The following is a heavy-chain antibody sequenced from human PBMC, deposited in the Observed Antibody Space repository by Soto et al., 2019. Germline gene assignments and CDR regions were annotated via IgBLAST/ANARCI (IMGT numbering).Heavy chain of an antibody. CDR1: GGTFSSYA. CDR2: IIPIFGTA. Sequence: QVQLVQSGAEVKKPGSSVKVSCKASGGTFSSYAISWVRQAPGQGLEWMGGIIPIFGTANYAQKFQGRVTITADESTSTAYMELSSLRSEDTAVYYCARDRGTLTLYRLPKRYYYYSMDVWGQGTTVTVSS. CDR3: ARDRGTLTLYRLPKRYYYYSMDV. V-gene: IGHV1-69*01. D-gene: IGHD3-16*02. J-gene: IGHJ6*02.